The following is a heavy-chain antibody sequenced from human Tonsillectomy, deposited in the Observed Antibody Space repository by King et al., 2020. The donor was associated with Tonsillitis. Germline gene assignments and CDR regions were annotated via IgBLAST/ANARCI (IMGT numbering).Heavy chain of an antibody. CDR3: ARGFYGDYVSDY. D-gene: IGHD4-17*01. CDR2: INHRGST. V-gene: IGHV4-34*01. CDR1: GGSFSDYF. Sequence: VQLQQWGAGLLKPSETLSLTCAVSGGSFSDYFWSWIRQPPGKGLEWIGEINHRGSTSYNPSLKSRVIISVDTSKNQFSLKLSSVTAADTAVYYCARGFYGDYVSDYWGQGTLVTVSS. J-gene: IGHJ4*02.